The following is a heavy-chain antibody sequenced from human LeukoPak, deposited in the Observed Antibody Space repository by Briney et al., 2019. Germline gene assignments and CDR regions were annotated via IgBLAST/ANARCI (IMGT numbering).Heavy chain of an antibody. J-gene: IGHJ4*02. CDR1: GGSFSGYY. CDR2: INHSGRT. D-gene: IGHD2-2*01. CDR3: ARTGVPAAIGRFYFDY. Sequence: SETLSLTCAVYGGSFSGYYWSWIRQPPGKGLEWIREINHSGRTTYNPSLKSRVTISVDTSKNQFSLKLSSVTAADTAVYYCARTGVPAAIGRFYFDYWGQGTLVTVSS. V-gene: IGHV4-34*01.